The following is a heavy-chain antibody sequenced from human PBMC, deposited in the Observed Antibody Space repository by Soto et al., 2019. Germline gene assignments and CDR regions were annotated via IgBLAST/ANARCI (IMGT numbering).Heavy chain of an antibody. J-gene: IGHJ4*02. CDR3: ARGSTTEKVAS. Sequence: QVQLQESGPGLVRPSQTLSLTCSVSGASIYNGGYFWSWIRQSPGKGLEWIGHIRNSGSPYNNPSLNSRVIRSADTSMNQFSLALTSVTAADTAMYYCARGSTTEKVASWGQGILVTVSS. V-gene: IGHV4-30-4*01. CDR2: IRNSGSP. CDR1: GASIYNGGYF.